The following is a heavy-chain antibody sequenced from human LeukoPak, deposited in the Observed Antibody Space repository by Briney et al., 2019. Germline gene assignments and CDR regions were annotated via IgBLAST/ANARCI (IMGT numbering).Heavy chain of an antibody. CDR1: GYTLTELS. Sequence: ASVKVSCKVYGYTLTELSFHRVRQAPGKGLEWMGGFDPEHGETMYARKFQGRVTMTEDTSTDTAYMELSSLRSEDTAVYYCATTVRGWDLLPLDYWGQGTLVTVSS. CDR3: ATTVRGWDLLPLDY. D-gene: IGHD1-26*01. V-gene: IGHV1-24*01. CDR2: FDPEHGET. J-gene: IGHJ4*02.